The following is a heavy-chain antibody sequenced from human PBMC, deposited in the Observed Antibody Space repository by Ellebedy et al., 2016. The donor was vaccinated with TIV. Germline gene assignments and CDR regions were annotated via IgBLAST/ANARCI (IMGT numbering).Heavy chain of an antibody. CDR2: INPNTGGT. V-gene: IGHV1-2*02. CDR3: ARVAGANWNHARYLGY. J-gene: IGHJ4*02. D-gene: IGHD1-14*01. Sequence: ASVKVSCKASGYTFTAFSIHWVRQAPGQGLEFLGFINPNTGGTNYAQKFQGRVTMTRDTSISTAYMELSRLRSDDTAVYYCARVAGANWNHARYLGYWGQGTLVTVSS. CDR1: GYTFTAFS.